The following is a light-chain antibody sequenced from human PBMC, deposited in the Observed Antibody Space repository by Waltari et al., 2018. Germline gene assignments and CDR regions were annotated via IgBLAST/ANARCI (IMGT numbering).Light chain of an antibody. CDR3: HQYVTAPWT. Sequence: DIVVTQSPDSLTVSLGERATINCKSSQTLLFDSDKKNYMAWYQQKPGMPPRLLVYWATTRQPGVPDRFIGSGSGTDFSLTIDNLQPEDVAVYYCHQYVTAPWTFGQGTRLEI. J-gene: IGKJ1*01. CDR2: WAT. CDR1: QTLLFDSDKKNY. V-gene: IGKV4-1*01.